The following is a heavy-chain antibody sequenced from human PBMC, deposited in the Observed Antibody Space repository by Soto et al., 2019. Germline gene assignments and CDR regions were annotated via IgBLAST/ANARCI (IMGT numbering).Heavy chain of an antibody. V-gene: IGHV3-33*01. J-gene: IGHJ4*02. CDR2: IWYDGSQK. CDR1: GFTFSNYG. CDR3: ARRVNYFDH. Sequence: QVQLEESGGDVVQAGRSLRLSCEASGFTFSNYGMHWVRQAPGKGLEWVALIWYDGSQKYYADSVKGRFTISRDNSKNTLYLQMNSLRVEDTAVYYCARRVNYFDHWGQGTLVTVSS.